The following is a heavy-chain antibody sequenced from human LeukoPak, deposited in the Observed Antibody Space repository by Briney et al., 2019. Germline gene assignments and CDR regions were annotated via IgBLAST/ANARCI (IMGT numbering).Heavy chain of an antibody. CDR3: ARLGRNTSRNYNWFDP. J-gene: IGHJ5*02. Sequence: GESLKISCKASGYTFTNYWIGWVRQKPGVGLEWMGIIWPDDSDTRYNPSFQGQLTISADKSISTAYLQWSSLKASDTAMYYCARLGRNTSRNYNWFDPWGQGTLVTVSS. CDR2: IWPDDSDT. D-gene: IGHD2/OR15-2a*01. V-gene: IGHV5-51*01. CDR1: GYTFTNYW.